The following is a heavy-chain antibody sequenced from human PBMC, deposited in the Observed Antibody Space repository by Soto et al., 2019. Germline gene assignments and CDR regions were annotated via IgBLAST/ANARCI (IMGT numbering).Heavy chain of an antibody. D-gene: IGHD3-3*01. J-gene: IGHJ6*02. CDR2: IIPIFGTA. CDR3: ARLGGITIGYGMDV. Sequence: ASVKVSCKASGGTFNSYAISWVRQAPGQGLEWMGGIIPIFGTANYAQKFQGRVTITADESTSTAYMELSSLRSEDTAVYYCARLGGITIGYGMDVWGQGTTVTVSS. CDR1: GGTFNSYA. V-gene: IGHV1-69*13.